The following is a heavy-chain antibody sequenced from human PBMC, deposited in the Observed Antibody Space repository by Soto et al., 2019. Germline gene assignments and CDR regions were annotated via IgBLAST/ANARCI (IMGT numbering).Heavy chain of an antibody. CDR2: IKSKTDGGTT. Sequence: EVQLVESGGGLVKPGGSLRLSCAASGFTFSNAWMNWVRQAPGKGLEWVGRIKSKTDGGTTDYAAPVKGRFTISRDDSKNTLYLQMNSLKTEDTAVYYCTAPIVGATKFVYWGQGTLVTVSS. CDR1: GFTFSNAW. J-gene: IGHJ4*02. CDR3: TAPIVGATKFVY. D-gene: IGHD1-26*01. V-gene: IGHV3-15*07.